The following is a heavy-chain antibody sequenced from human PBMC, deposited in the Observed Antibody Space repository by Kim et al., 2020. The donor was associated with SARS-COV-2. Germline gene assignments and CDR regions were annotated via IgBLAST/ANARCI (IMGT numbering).Heavy chain of an antibody. CDR3: AKVLGGLWFGELHGHFDY. CDR1: GFTFSSYA. Sequence: GGSLRLSCAASGFTFSSYAMSWVRQAPGKGLEWVSAISGSGGSTYYADSVKGRFTISRDNSKNTLYLQMNSLRAEDTAVYYCAKVLGGLWFGELHGHFDYWGQGTLVTVSS. CDR2: ISGSGGST. V-gene: IGHV3-23*01. J-gene: IGHJ4*02. D-gene: IGHD3-10*01.